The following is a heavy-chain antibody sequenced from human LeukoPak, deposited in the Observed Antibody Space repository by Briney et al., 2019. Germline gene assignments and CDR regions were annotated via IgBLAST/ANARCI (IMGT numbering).Heavy chain of an antibody. CDR1: GFTFSSYW. J-gene: IGHJ4*02. CDR2: IRSKAYGGTT. Sequence: PGGSLRLSCAASGFTFSSYWMSWVRQAPGKGLEWVGFIRSKAYGGTTEYAASVKGRFTISRDDSKSIAYLQMNSLKTEDTAVYYCTRAHSVWFGDRTGVDYWGQGTLVTVSS. D-gene: IGHD3-10*01. CDR3: TRAHSVWFGDRTGVDY. V-gene: IGHV3-49*04.